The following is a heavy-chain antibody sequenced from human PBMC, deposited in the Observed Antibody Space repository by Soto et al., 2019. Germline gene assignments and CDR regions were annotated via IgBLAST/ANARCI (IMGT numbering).Heavy chain of an antibody. Sequence: GGSLRLSCAASGFTFSSYAMSWVRQAPGKGLEWVSAISGSGGSTYYADSVKGRFTISRDNSKNTLYLQMNSLRAEDTAVYYCANDYAPHTIYYYYMDVWGKGTTVTVSS. CDR1: GFTFSSYA. CDR3: ANDYAPHTIYYYYMDV. CDR2: ISGSGGST. V-gene: IGHV3-23*01. D-gene: IGHD4-17*01. J-gene: IGHJ6*03.